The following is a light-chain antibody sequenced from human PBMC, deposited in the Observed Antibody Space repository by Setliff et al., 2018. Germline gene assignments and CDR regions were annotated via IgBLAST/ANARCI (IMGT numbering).Light chain of an antibody. CDR1: QDISNF. Sequence: DIQLTQSPSFLSASVGDRVIITCRASQDISNFFAWYQQKPGKAPKILIWGASHLQSGVPSRFSGDRSGAEYTLTINFLQPEDFATYYCQQLISFPLTFGGGT. CDR3: QQLISFPLT. J-gene: IGKJ4*01. V-gene: IGKV1-9*01. CDR2: GAS.